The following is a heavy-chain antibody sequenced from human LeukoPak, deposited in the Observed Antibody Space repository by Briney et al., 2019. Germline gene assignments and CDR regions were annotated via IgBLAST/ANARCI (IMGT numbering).Heavy chain of an antibody. D-gene: IGHD3-22*01. V-gene: IGHV1-2*02. Sequence: ASVKVSCKASGYTFTGYYMHWVRQAPGQGLEWMGWINPNSGGTNYAQKFQGRVTMTRDTSISTAYMELSRLRSDDTAVYYCARENIYYYDSSGLDYWGQGTLVTVSS. CDR1: GYTFTGYY. CDR3: ARENIYYYDSSGLDY. J-gene: IGHJ4*02. CDR2: INPNSGGT.